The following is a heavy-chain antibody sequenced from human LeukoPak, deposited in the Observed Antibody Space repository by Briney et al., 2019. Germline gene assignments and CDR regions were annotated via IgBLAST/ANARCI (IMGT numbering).Heavy chain of an antibody. V-gene: IGHV3-49*04. CDR2: IRNKTYGGTT. Sequence: GGSLRLSCTASGFTFGDYAMSWVRQAPGKGLEWVGFIRNKTYGGTTEFAASVKGRFTISRDDSKSIAYLQMISLRAEDTAVYYCAELGITMIGGVWGKGTTVTISS. CDR1: GFTFGDYA. J-gene: IGHJ6*04. CDR3: AELGITMIGGV. D-gene: IGHD3-10*02.